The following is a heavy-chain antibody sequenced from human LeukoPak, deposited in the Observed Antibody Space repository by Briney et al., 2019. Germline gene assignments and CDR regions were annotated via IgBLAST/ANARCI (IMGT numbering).Heavy chain of an antibody. CDR3: ARENSYYDSSGYYYGSGYFDY. CDR1: GGSFSTYY. CDR2: IYYSGST. D-gene: IGHD3-22*01. J-gene: IGHJ4*02. Sequence: SETLSLTCTVSGGSFSTYYWSWIRQPPGKGLEWIGYIYYSGSTNYNPSLQSRVTISVDTSKNHFSLRLSSVTAADTAVYYCARENSYYDSSGYYYGSGYFDYWGQGSQVTVSS. V-gene: IGHV4-59*01.